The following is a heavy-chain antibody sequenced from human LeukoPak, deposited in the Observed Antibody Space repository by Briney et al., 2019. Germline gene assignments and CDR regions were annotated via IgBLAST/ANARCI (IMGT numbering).Heavy chain of an antibody. D-gene: IGHD3-22*01. CDR1: GYTFSTYY. CDR2: INPNSGGT. Sequence: ASVKVSCKASGYTFSTYYMFWVRQAPGQGLEWMGWINPNSGGTNYAQKFQGRVTMTRDTSISTAYMELSRLRSDDTAVYYCARNYYDSSGYYGFGPYDAFDIWGQGTMVTVSS. J-gene: IGHJ3*02. V-gene: IGHV1-2*02. CDR3: ARNYYDSSGYYGFGPYDAFDI.